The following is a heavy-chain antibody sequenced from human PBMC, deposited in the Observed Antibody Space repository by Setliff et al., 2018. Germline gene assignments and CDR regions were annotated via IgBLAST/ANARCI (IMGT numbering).Heavy chain of an antibody. CDR3: ARGAGGSPYYVDV. CDR2: INHRGST. Sequence: SETLSLTCAVYGGSFGGYYWSWIRQSPGRGLEWIGEINHRGSTYYSPSLKSRVTVSVDTSRKQFSLKLRSVTAADTAVYYCARGAGGSPYYVDVWAKGTTVTVSS. D-gene: IGHD2-15*01. V-gene: IGHV4-34*01. J-gene: IGHJ6*03. CDR1: GGSFGGYY.